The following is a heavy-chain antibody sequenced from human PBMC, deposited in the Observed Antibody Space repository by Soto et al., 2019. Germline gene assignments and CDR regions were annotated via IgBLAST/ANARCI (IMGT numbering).Heavy chain of an antibody. J-gene: IGHJ5*02. Sequence: QVQLVQSGGEVKRPGASVKVSCKTSGYTFSNYGITWVRQAPGQPLEWLGWISLYSDGTNYAQKFQGRVSMTTDTSPTTAYMELRSLRSDDTAVYYCARVVPGAEAWFGPWGQGTPVTVSS. CDR3: ARVVPGAEAWFGP. D-gene: IGHD2-2*01. CDR2: ISLYSDGT. CDR1: GYTFSNYG. V-gene: IGHV1-18*01.